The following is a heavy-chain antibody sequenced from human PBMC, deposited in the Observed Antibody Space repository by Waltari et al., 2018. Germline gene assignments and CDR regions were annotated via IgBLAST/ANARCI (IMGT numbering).Heavy chain of an antibody. CDR1: GASMTGRDW. J-gene: IGHJ4*02. CDR2: IHRSGKT. Sequence: QLQLQQSGPGLVKPSESLSPTCAVSGASMTGRDWWSWVRQPPGKGLEWIGQIHRSGKTHSNPSLESRVTLSIDTSNKLFSLKVPSATAADTAVYYCARDRGRGLYLDSWGQGTLVTVSP. D-gene: IGHD2-15*01. V-gene: IGHV4-4*02. CDR3: ARDRGRGLYLDS.